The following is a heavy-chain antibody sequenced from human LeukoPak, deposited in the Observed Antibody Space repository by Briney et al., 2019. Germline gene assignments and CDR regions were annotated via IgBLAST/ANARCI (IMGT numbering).Heavy chain of an antibody. D-gene: IGHD3-16*01. CDR2: IKQDGSEK. CDR3: ARETSQKGAHYMDV. Sequence: GGSLRLSCAASGLTFNNYWMNWVRQAPGKGLEWVANIKQDGSEKKYVDSVKGRFTISRDNAKKSLYLQMNSLRAEDTAVYYCARETSQKGAHYMDVWGKGTTVTISS. J-gene: IGHJ6*03. CDR1: GLTFNNYW. V-gene: IGHV3-7*03.